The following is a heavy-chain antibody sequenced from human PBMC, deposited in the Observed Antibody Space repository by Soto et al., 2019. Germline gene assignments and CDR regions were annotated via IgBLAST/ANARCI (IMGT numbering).Heavy chain of an antibody. Sequence: ASVKVSCKVSGYTLTDLSMHWVRQAPGKGLEWMGGFDPEDGETIYAQKFQGRVTMTEDTSTDTAYMELSSLRSEDTAVYYCATTPLPRYYGSGQYYGMDVWGQGTTVTVSS. CDR1: GYTLTDLS. V-gene: IGHV1-24*01. D-gene: IGHD3-10*01. J-gene: IGHJ6*02. CDR3: ATTPLPRYYGSGQYYGMDV. CDR2: FDPEDGET.